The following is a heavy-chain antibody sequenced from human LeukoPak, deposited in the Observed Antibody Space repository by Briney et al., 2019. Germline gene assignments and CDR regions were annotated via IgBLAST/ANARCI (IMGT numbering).Heavy chain of an antibody. V-gene: IGHV1-18*01. Sequence: ASVKVSCKTSGYTFINYGISWVRQAPGQSLEWMGWISAYNRNTRYAQKFHGRVTMITDTSTNTVYMELRSLRSDDTALYYCARQVDTTMALPDYWGQGTLVSVSS. D-gene: IGHD5-18*01. CDR2: ISAYNRNT. CDR3: ARQVDTTMALPDY. CDR1: GYTFINYG. J-gene: IGHJ4*02.